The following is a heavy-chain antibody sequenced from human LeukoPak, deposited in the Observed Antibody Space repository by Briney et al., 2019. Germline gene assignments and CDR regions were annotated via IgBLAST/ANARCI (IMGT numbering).Heavy chain of an antibody. CDR1: GFTFSSYG. J-gene: IGHJ4*02. CDR3: ARDREDVGN. D-gene: IGHD1-26*01. CDR2: ISYDGSNK. Sequence: GGSLRLSCAASGFTFSSYGMHWVRQAPGKGLEWLAVISYDGSNKYYADSVRGRFTISRDNSKNTLYLQMNGLRGEDTAVYYCARDREDVGNWGQGTLVTVSS. V-gene: IGHV3-30*03.